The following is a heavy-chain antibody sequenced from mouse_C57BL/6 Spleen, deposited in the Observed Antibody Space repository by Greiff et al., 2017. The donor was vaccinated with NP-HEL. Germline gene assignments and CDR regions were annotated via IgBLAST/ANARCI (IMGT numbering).Heavy chain of an antibody. CDR2: ISYDGSN. J-gene: IGHJ3*01. CDR3: AREGGYGSSYGFAY. V-gene: IGHV3-6*01. CDR1: GYSITSGYY. D-gene: IGHD1-1*01. Sequence: DVQLVESGPGLVKPSQSLSLTCSVTGYSITSGYYWNWIRQFPGNKLEWMGYISYDGSNNYNPSLKNRISITRDTSKNQFFLKLNSVTTEDTATYYCAREGGYGSSYGFAYWGQGTLVTVSA.